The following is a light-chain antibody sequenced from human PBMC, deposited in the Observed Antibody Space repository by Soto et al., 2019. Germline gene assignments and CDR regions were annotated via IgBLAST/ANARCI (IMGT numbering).Light chain of an antibody. CDR2: EVS. CDR1: SSDVGGYNY. V-gene: IGLV2-8*01. Sequence: QSVLTQPPSASGSPGQSVTISCTGTSSDVGGYNYVSWYQQHPGKALKLMIYEVSKRPSGVPDRFSGSKSGNTASLTVSGFQAEDEADYYCSSYAGSNNYVFGTGTKVTVL. J-gene: IGLJ1*01. CDR3: SSYAGSNNYV.